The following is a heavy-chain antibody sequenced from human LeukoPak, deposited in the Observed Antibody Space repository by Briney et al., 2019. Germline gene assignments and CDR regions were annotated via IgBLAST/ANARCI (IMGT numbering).Heavy chain of an antibody. V-gene: IGHV3-30-3*01. CDR2: ISYDGSNK. CDR1: RFTFSSYA. CDR3: ARDFEYPSKFDY. Sequence: PGGSLRLSCAASRFTFSSYAMHWVRQAPGKGLEWVAVISYDGSNKYYADSVKGRFSISRDNSKNTLYLQMNSLRAEDTAVYYCARDFEYPSKFDYWGQGTLVTVSS. J-gene: IGHJ4*02. D-gene: IGHD2-2*01.